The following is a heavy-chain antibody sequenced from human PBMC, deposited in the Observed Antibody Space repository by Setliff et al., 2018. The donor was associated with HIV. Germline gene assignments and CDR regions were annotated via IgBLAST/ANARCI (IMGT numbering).Heavy chain of an antibody. D-gene: IGHD1-26*01. V-gene: IGHV1-46*01. Sequence: ASVKVSCKASGYAFTSYFMHWVRQAPGQGLEWMGMINASGGRTSYAQKFQGRVTVTRDTSTSTVDMELSSLRSEDTAVFYCARAMYSVNRGLSPGLFDYWGQGTQVTVSS. CDR1: GYAFTSYF. J-gene: IGHJ4*02. CDR3: ARAMYSVNRGLSPGLFDY. CDR2: INASGGRT.